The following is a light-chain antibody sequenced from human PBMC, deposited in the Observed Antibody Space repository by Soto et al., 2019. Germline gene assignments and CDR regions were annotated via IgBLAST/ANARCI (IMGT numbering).Light chain of an antibody. CDR2: GIS. J-gene: IGKJ4*01. Sequence: DIVLTQSPCTLSSSPGERATLSCRASQSAGRTYVAWYQQKPGQAPRLLIYGISNRDSGIPDRFSGSGSGTDFTLTISRLEPEDFAVYYCQQYGSSATFGGGTKVDIK. CDR3: QQYGSSAT. V-gene: IGKV3-20*01. CDR1: QSAGRTY.